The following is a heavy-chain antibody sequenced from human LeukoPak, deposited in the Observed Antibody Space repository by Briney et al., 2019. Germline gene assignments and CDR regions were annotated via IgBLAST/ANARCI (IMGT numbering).Heavy chain of an antibody. D-gene: IGHD3-22*01. V-gene: IGHV4-4*07. CDR1: GDSISTYY. CDR3: AKSSGYGLIDI. CDR2: IYTSGST. J-gene: IGHJ3*02. Sequence: SETLSLTCTVSGDSISTYYWSWIRQPAGKGLEWIGRIYTSGSTNYNPSLKSRVTIPLDTSRNQFSLKLNSVTAADTAVYYCAKSSGYGLIDIWGQGTMVTVSS.